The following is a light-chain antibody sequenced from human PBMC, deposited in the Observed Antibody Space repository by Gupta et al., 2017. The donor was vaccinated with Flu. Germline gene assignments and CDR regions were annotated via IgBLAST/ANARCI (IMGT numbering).Light chain of an antibody. V-gene: IGKV1-39*01. Sequence: DIQMTQSPSSLSASVGDRVTITCRASQSISSYLNWYQQKPGKAPKLLIYAASSLQSGVPSRFSGSGSGTDFTLTISSLQPEDFATYYCQQSYSNPWTFGQGTXVEIK. CDR3: QQSYSNPWT. J-gene: IGKJ1*01. CDR2: AAS. CDR1: QSISSY.